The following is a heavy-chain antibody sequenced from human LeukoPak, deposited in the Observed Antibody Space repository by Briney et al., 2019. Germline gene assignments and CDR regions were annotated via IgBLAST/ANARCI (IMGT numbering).Heavy chain of an antibody. D-gene: IGHD6-13*01. CDR2: IYYSGST. Sequence: PSETLSLTCTVSGGSISSSSYYWGWIRQPPGKGLEWIGSIYYSGSTYYNPSLKSRVTISVDTSKNQFSLKLSSVTAADTAVYYCARCRIAAAEAFHYGGQGTLVTVSS. CDR1: GGSISSSSYY. CDR3: ARCRIAAAEAFHY. J-gene: IGHJ4*02. V-gene: IGHV4-39*01.